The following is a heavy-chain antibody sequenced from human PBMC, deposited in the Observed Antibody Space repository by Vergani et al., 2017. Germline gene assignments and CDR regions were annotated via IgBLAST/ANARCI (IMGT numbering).Heavy chain of an antibody. CDR1: GYTFTSYA. CDR3: ARDMELELLGAAPDY. V-gene: IGHV7-4-1*02. CDR2: INTNTGNT. D-gene: IGHD1-7*01. J-gene: IGHJ4*02. Sequence: QVQLVQSGSELKKPGASVKVSCKASGYTFTSYAMNWVRQAPGQGLEWMGWINTNTGNTTYAQGFTGRFVFSLDTSVSTAYLQMNSLRAEDTAVYYCARDMELELLGAAPDYWGQGTLVTVSS.